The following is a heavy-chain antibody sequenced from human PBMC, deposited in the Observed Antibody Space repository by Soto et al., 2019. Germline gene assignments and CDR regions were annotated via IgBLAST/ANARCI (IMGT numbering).Heavy chain of an antibody. CDR2: ISGSGGST. J-gene: IGHJ5*02. Sequence: GGSLRLSCAASGFTFSSYAMSWVRQAPGKGLEWVSAISGSGGSTYYADSVKGRFTISRDNSKNTLYLQMNSLRAEDTAVYYCAKSRYRGYDFWSGYSQQFDPWGQGTLVTVSS. CDR1: GFTFSSYA. CDR3: AKSRYRGYDFWSGYSQQFDP. D-gene: IGHD3-3*01. V-gene: IGHV3-23*01.